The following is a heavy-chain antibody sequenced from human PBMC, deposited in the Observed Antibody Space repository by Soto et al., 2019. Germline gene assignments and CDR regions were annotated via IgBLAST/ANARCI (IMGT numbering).Heavy chain of an antibody. CDR2: IYYSGST. CDR1: GGSISSGGYY. J-gene: IGHJ6*02. CDR3: ARQRTNYDFWSGYSQGYGMDV. Sequence: SETLSLTCTVSGGSISSGGYYWSWIRQHPGKGLEWIGYIYYSGSTYYNPSLKSRVTISVDTSKNQFSLKLSSVTAADTAVYYCARQRTNYDFWSGYSQGYGMDVWGQGTPVTVSS. V-gene: IGHV4-31*03. D-gene: IGHD3-3*01.